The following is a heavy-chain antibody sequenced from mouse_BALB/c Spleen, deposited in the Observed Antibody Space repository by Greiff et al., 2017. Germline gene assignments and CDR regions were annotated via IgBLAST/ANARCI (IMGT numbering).Heavy chain of an antibody. V-gene: IGHV5-17*02. CDR1: GFTFSSFG. Sequence: EVKVVESGGGLVQPGGSRKLSCAASGFTFSSFGMHWVRQAPEKGLEWVAYISSGSSTIYYADTVKGRFTISRDNPKNTLFLQMTSLRSEDTAMYYCARLRMRDYGNYFDHWGQGTTLTVSS. D-gene: IGHD2-1*01. CDR2: ISSGSSTI. J-gene: IGHJ2*01. CDR3: ARLRMRDYGNYFDH.